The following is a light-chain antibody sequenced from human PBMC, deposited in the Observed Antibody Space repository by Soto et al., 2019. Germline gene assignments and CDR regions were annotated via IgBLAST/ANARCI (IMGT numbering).Light chain of an antibody. CDR1: QSISTY. CDR3: QQRTNRVS. V-gene: IGKV3-11*01. CDR2: DAS. J-gene: IGKJ3*01. Sequence: EIVLTQSPATPSLSPGERATLSCRASQSISTYLAWYQQKPGQPPRLLSFDASHRATGIPARFSGSGSGTDLTLTISSLEPEDSAVYYCQQRTNRVSFGPGAKVEIK.